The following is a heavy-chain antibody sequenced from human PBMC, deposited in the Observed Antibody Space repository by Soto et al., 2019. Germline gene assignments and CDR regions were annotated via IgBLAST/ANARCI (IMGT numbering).Heavy chain of an antibody. V-gene: IGHV4-34*01. D-gene: IGHD3-16*01. Sequence: QVHLQQWGARLLKSSETLSLTCAVYGGSFSGYYWSWLRQPPGKGLEWIGEINQSGSTNYNPSLKSRVTISVDTSKNQFSLKVSSVTAADTAVYYCARGLNYVVYWGQGTLVTVSS. CDR3: ARGLNYVVY. CDR1: GGSFSGYY. CDR2: INQSGST. J-gene: IGHJ4*02.